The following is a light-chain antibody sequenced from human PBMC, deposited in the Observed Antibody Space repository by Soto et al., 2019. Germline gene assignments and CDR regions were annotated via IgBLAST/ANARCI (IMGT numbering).Light chain of an antibody. Sequence: EIVLTQSPGTLSLSPGERATLPCRASQSISSSYLAWYQQKPGQPPRLLLYRTFSRATGIPDRFSGSGSGTDFTLTISRLEPEDFAVYFCQQFSSSPLTFGGGTKVEI. CDR2: RTF. CDR3: QQFSSSPLT. CDR1: QSISSSY. V-gene: IGKV3-20*01. J-gene: IGKJ4*01.